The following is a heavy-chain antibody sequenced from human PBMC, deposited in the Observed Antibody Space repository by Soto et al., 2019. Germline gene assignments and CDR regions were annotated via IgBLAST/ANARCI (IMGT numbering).Heavy chain of an antibody. D-gene: IGHD5-12*01. CDR3: ARDLPYEAKSYYYGMGV. Sequence: TLSLTCTDSGVCMSSGDYDWSWIRQPPGKGLEWIGYIYYTGTTYYNPSLKSRVTISVDTSNNQFSLKLTSVPAADTAVYYCARDLPYEAKSYYYGMGVWGQGTTVTVSS. CDR2: IYYTGTT. V-gene: IGHV4-30-4*01. J-gene: IGHJ6*02. CDR1: GVCMSSGDYD.